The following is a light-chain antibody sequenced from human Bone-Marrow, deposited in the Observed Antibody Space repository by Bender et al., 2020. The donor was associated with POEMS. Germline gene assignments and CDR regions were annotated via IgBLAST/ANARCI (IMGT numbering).Light chain of an antibody. CDR1: SSDVGGYDY. V-gene: IGLV2-23*02. CDR3: CSYAGSSTWV. J-gene: IGLJ2*01. CDR2: DVS. Sequence: QSALTQPASVSGSPGQSITISCTGTSSDVGGYDYVSWYQQPPGKAPKLVIYDVSNRPSGVSNRFSGSKSGNTASLTISGLQAEDEADYHCCSYAGSSTWVFGGGTRLTVL.